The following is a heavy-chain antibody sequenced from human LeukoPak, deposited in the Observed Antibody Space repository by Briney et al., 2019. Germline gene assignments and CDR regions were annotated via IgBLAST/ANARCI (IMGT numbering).Heavy chain of an antibody. J-gene: IGHJ4*02. CDR2: INSDRSST. CDR1: VSTISSYW. Sequence: GVSRSLSGAASVSTISSYWIHCVRQAPKGGVGWVSRINSDRSSTSYADSVKGRFTISRDNAKNTLYLQMNSLRAEDTAVYYCAREGPAARSSYFDYWGQGTLLTVSS. V-gene: IGHV3-74*01. D-gene: IGHD2-2*01. CDR3: AREGPAARSSYFDY.